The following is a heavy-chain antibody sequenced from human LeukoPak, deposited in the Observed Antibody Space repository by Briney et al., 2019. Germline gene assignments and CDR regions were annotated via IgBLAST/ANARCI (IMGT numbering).Heavy chain of an antibody. CDR1: GFTFHDYG. J-gene: IGHJ4*02. CDR2: LCWTGATV. D-gene: IGHD6-13*01. V-gene: IGHV3-9*01. Sequence: PGRSLRLSCAASGFTFHDYGMHWVRQVPGKGLEWVSSLCWTGATVGYADSVKGRFTISRDNAKNSLSLQMNELRAEDTAFYYCAKGDTSSRFPYFDFWGQGTLVTVSS. CDR3: AKGDTSSRFPYFDF.